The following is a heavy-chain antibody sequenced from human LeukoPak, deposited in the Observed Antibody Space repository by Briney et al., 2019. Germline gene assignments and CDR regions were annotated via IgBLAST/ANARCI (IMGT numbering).Heavy chain of an antibody. V-gene: IGHV4-59*12. CDR3: ARASYGSVDY. Sequence: PSETLSLTCSVSGDSIGSYYWSWIRQPPGKGLEWIGYIVYSGSTNYNPSLKSRVTISVDTSKNQFSLKLSSVTAADTAVYYCARASYGSVDYWGQGTLVTVSS. J-gene: IGHJ4*02. D-gene: IGHD4-17*01. CDR1: GDSIGSYY. CDR2: IVYSGST.